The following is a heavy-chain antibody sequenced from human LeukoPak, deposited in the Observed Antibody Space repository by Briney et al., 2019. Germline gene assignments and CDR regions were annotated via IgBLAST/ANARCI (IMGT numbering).Heavy chain of an antibody. D-gene: IGHD2-21*01. V-gene: IGHV3-30*04. J-gene: IGHJ6*03. CDR1: GFTFSSYA. CDR2: ISYDGSNK. CDR3: ARGPVVWNYYYMDV. Sequence: PGGSLRLSCAASGFTFSSYAMHWVRQAPGKGLEWVAVISYDGSNKYYADSVKGRFTISRDNSKNTLYLQMNSLRAEDTAVYYCARGPVVWNYYYMDVWGKGTTVTVSS.